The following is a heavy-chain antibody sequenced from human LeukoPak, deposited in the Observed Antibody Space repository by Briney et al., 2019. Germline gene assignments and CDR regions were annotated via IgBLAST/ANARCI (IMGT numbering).Heavy chain of an antibody. V-gene: IGHV3-21*01. CDR2: ISRNSRHV. CDR3: VRDVAVSDYYGSGSYRIWYYYYYMDV. D-gene: IGHD3-10*01. Sequence: GGSLRLSCAASGFTFSDYSMNWVRQAPGKGLEWVSSISRNSRHVYYGGSVWGRFTISRDDARNSLFLEMNSLRAEDMAVYYCVRDVAVSDYYGSGSYRIWYYYYYMDVWGKGTTVTVSS. CDR1: GFTFSDYS. J-gene: IGHJ6*03.